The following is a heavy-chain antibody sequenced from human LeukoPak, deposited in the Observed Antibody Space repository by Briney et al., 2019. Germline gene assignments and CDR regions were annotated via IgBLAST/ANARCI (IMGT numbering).Heavy chain of an antibody. Sequence: PGRSLRLSCAASGFTFSSYGMHWVRQAPGKGLEWVAVISYDGSNKYYADSVKGRFTISRDNSKNTLYLQMNSLRAEDTAVYYCASVGVSGWYYFDYWGQGTLVTVSS. V-gene: IGHV3-30*19. CDR1: GFTFSSYG. D-gene: IGHD6-19*01. J-gene: IGHJ4*02. CDR2: ISYDGSNK. CDR3: ASVGVSGWYYFDY.